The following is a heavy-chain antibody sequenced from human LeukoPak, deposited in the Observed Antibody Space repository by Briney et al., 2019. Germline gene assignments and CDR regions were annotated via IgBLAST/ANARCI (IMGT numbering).Heavy chain of an antibody. CDR2: IYPGDSET. Sequence: GESLKISCMGSGYSFTNYWIGWVRQRPGKGLEWMGIIYPGDSETRYSPSFQGQVTFSADKSINTAYLQWSSLKASDTAMYYCARGDNSSGYFPNYFDYWGQGTLVTVSS. D-gene: IGHD3-22*01. CDR1: GYSFTNYW. V-gene: IGHV5-51*01. CDR3: ARGDNSSGYFPNYFDY. J-gene: IGHJ4*02.